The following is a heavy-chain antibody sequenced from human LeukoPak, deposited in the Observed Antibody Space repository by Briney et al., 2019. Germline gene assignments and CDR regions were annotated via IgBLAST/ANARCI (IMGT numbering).Heavy chain of an antibody. CDR2: IKPNSGGT. J-gene: IGHJ5*02. CDR3: ARDTVLMVYARWFDP. V-gene: IGHV1-2*02. CDR1: GYSFADYY. D-gene: IGHD2-8*01. Sequence: ASVKVSCKASGYSFADYYMHWVRQAPGQGLEWMGWIKPNSGGTRSAQKFQGRVTMTRDTSISTAYMELSSLRSDDTAVYYCARDTVLMVYARWFDPWGQGTLVTVSS.